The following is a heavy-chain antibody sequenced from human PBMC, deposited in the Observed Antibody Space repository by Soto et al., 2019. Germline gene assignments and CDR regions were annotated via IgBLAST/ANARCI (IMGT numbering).Heavy chain of an antibody. CDR2: IFYSGST. CDR1: GGSIISTSYY. V-gene: IGHV4-39*01. D-gene: IGHD3-9*01. CDR3: ARMGLDDTLTGYYFDH. J-gene: IGHJ4*02. Sequence: KPSETLSLTCTFSGGSIISTSYYWGWVRQPPGKGLEWIGGIFYSGSTYYNPSLKSRVTISVDTSKNQFSLKLSSVTAADTAVYYCARMGLDDTLTGYYFDHWGQGSLVTVSS.